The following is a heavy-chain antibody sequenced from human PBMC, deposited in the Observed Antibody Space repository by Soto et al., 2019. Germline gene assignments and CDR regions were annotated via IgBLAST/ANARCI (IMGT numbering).Heavy chain of an antibody. D-gene: IGHD3-10*01. V-gene: IGHV3-53*01. CDR1: GLSARNNY. J-gene: IGHJ6*02. CDR2: IYNDGTT. CDR3: VRPLPSGRNYGMDV. Sequence: PGGSLRLSCTASGLSARNNYMSWVRQAPGMGLEWVSVIYNDGTTYYADSVKGRFTISRDTSKNTLSLQMDSLRAEDTAVYYCVRPLPSGRNYGMDVWGQGTTVTVSS.